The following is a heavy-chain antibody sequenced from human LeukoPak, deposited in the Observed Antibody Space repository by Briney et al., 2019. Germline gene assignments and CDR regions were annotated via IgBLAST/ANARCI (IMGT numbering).Heavy chain of an antibody. CDR3: ARGLIVGATRRPVDY. CDR2: INHSGST. D-gene: IGHD1-26*01. V-gene: IGHV4-34*01. Sequence: SETDSLTCAVYGGSFSGYYWSWIRQPPGKGLEWIGEINHSGSTNYNPSLKSRVTISIDTSKNQFSLKLSSVTAADTAVYYCARGLIVGATRRPVDYWGQDNRDTVSS. CDR1: GGSFSGYY. J-gene: IGHJ4*02.